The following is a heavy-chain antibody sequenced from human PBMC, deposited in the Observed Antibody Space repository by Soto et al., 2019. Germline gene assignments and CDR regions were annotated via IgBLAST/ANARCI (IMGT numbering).Heavy chain of an antibody. J-gene: IGHJ4*02. CDR3: ARGSGSSGSYTFGFDY. D-gene: IGHD3-10*01. CDR2: IYSGGST. Sequence: EVQLVESRGGLVQPGGSLRLSCAASGFTVNSKYMNWVRQAPGKGLEWVSGIYSGGSTYYADSVKGRFVISRDNSKNTLYLQMNSLRTEDTAVYYCARGSGSSGSYTFGFDYWGQGTLVTVSS. V-gene: IGHV3-53*04. CDR1: GFTVNSKY.